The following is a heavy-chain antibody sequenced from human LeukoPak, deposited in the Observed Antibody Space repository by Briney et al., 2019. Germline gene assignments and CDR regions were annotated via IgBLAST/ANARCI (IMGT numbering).Heavy chain of an antibody. V-gene: IGHV3-30*04. CDR3: ARGRFGPAADDAFDI. CDR1: GFTFSSYA. D-gene: IGHD2-2*01. Sequence: GGSLRLSCAASGFTFSSYAMHWVRQAQGKGLEWDAVISYDGSNKYYADSVKGRFTISRDNSKNTLYLQMNSLRAEDTAVYYCARGRFGPAADDAFDIWGQGTMVTVSS. J-gene: IGHJ3*02. CDR2: ISYDGSNK.